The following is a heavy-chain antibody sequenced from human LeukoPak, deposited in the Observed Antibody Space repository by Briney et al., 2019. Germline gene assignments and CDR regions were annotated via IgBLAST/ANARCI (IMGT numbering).Heavy chain of an antibody. V-gene: IGHV4-39*01. D-gene: IGHD6-13*01. Sequence: SETLSLTCTVSGGSISSSSYYWGWIRQPPGKGLEWIGSIYYSGSTYYNPSLKSRVTISVDTSKNQFSLKLSSVTAADTAVYYCARSGSSSSWGFYNWFDPWGQGTLVTVSS. CDR1: GGSISSSSYY. J-gene: IGHJ5*02. CDR2: IYYSGST. CDR3: ARSGSSSSWGFYNWFDP.